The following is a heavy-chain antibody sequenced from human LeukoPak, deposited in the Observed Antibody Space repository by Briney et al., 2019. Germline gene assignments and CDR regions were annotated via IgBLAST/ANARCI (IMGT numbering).Heavy chain of an antibody. CDR1: GGSFSGYY. CDR2: INHSGST. CDR3: ARATPKGYYGSGSYSAFDY. V-gene: IGHV4-34*01. J-gene: IGHJ4*02. D-gene: IGHD3-10*01. Sequence: PSETLSLTCAVYGGSFSGYYWSWIRQPPGKGPEWIGEINHSGSTNYNPSLKSRVTISVDTSKNQFSLKLSSVTAADTAVYYCARATPKGYYGSGSYSAFDYWGQGTLVTVSS.